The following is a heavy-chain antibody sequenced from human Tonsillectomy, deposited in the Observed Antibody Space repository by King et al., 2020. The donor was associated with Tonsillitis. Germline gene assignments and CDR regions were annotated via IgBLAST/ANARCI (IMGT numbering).Heavy chain of an antibody. V-gene: IGHV3-33*05. J-gene: IGHJ3*02. CDR2: ISYDGSNK. CDR3: ARESLGPDVFDI. Sequence: VQLVESGGGVVQPGRSLRLSCAASGFTFSSHAMDWVRQAPGKGLEWVAVISYDGSNKYYADSVKGRFTISRDNSKKTLYLQMDSLRDEDTAVYYCARESLGPDVFDIWGQGIVVTVSS. CDR1: GFTFSSHA. D-gene: IGHD3-16*01.